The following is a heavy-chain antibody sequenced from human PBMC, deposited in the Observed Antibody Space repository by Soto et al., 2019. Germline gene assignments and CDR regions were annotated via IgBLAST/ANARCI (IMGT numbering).Heavy chain of an antibody. V-gene: IGHV3-21*01. D-gene: IGHD4-17*01. CDR1: GFTFSSYS. Sequence: VQLVESGGGLVKPGGSLRLSCAASGFTFSSYSMNWVRQAPGKGLEWVSSISSSSSYIYYADSVKGRFTISRDNAKNSLYLQMNSLRAEDTAVYYCARDSLSYGDFTPANFWGQGTLVTVSS. CDR3: ARDSLSYGDFTPANF. J-gene: IGHJ4*02. CDR2: ISSSSSYI.